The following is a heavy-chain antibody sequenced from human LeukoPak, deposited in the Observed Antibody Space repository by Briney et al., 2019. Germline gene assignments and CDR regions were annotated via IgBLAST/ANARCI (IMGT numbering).Heavy chain of an antibody. CDR1: GGSITTYY. V-gene: IGHV4-59*01. CDR2: IYYSGST. J-gene: IGHJ6*03. D-gene: IGHD6-13*01. CDR3: AKTVAAAGTNGYYYYYYMDV. Sequence: MPSETLSLTCTVSGGSITTYYWSWIRQPPGKGLEWIGYIYYSGSTHYNPSLKSRVTISVDTSKNQFSLKLSSVTAADTAVYYCAKTVAAAGTNGYYYYYYMDVWGKGTTVTISS.